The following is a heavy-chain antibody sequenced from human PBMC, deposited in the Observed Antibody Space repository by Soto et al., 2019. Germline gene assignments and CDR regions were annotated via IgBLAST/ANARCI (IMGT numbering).Heavy chain of an antibody. CDR3: ASSKIKYSSGWSYYFDY. J-gene: IGHJ4*02. CDR1: GFTFSSYW. D-gene: IGHD6-19*01. CDR2: IKQDGSEK. V-gene: IGHV3-7*01. Sequence: GGSLRLSCAASGFTFSSYWMSWVRQAPGKGLEWVANIKQDGSEKYYVDSVKGRFTISRDNAKNSLYLQMNSLRAEDTAVYYCASSKIKYSSGWSYYFDYWGQGTLVTVSS.